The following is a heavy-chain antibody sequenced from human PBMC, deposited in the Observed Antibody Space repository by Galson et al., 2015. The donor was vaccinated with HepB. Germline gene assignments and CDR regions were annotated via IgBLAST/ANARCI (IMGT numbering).Heavy chain of an antibody. J-gene: IGHJ4*02. D-gene: IGHD5-12*01. CDR3: ARDKIGGYSALKI. Sequence: SVKVSCKASGYTFTSYAMHWVRQAPGQRLEWMGWINAGNGNTKYSQKFQGRVTITRDTSASTAYMELSSLRSEDTAVYYCARDKIGGYSALKIWGQGTLVTVSS. V-gene: IGHV1-3*01. CDR2: INAGNGNT. CDR1: GYTFTSYA.